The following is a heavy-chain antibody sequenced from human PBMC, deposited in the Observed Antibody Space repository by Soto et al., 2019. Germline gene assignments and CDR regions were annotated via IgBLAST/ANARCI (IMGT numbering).Heavy chain of an antibody. Sequence: QVQLVQSGAELKKPGSSVKVSCKASGGTFSSYAISWVRQAPGQGLEWMGGIIPIFGTANYAQKFQGRVTITEDDSTSTAYTELSSLRSEDTAVYYCARSTKDQAMVLNPYYFDNWGQGTLVTVSS. CDR1: GGTFSSYA. J-gene: IGHJ4*02. CDR2: IIPIFGTA. D-gene: IGHD5-18*01. CDR3: ARSTKDQAMVLNPYYFDN. V-gene: IGHV1-69*12.